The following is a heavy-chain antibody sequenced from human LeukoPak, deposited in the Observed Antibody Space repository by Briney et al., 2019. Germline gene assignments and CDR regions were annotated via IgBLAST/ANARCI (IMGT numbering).Heavy chain of an antibody. CDR3: ARAEQLVPGAY. J-gene: IGHJ4*02. Sequence: GRSLRLSCAASGFTFSSYAMHWVRQAPGKGLEWVAVISYDGSNKYYADSVKGRFTISRDNSKNTLYLQMNSLRAEDTAVYYCARAEQLVPGAYWGQGTLVTVSS. D-gene: IGHD6-13*01. CDR1: GFTFSSYA. V-gene: IGHV3-30-3*01. CDR2: ISYDGSNK.